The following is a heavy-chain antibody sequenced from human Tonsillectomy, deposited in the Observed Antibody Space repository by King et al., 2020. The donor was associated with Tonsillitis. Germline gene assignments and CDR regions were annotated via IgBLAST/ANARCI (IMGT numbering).Heavy chain of an antibody. CDR3: AKGDYDILTGYGF. CDR1: GFTFDDYA. V-gene: IGHV3-9*01. CDR2: ISWNSGNI. J-gene: IGHJ4*02. Sequence: VQLVESGGGLVQPGRSLRLSCAASGFTFDDYAMHWVRHAPGKGLEWVSGISWNSGNIGYADSVKGRFTISRDNARNSLYLQMNSLRAEDTALYYCAKGDYDILTGYGFWGQGTLVTVSS. D-gene: IGHD3-9*01.